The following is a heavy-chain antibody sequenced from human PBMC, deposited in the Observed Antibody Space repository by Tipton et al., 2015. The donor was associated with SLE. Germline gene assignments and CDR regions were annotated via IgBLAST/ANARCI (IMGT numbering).Heavy chain of an antibody. CDR1: GGSISSSSYY. Sequence: TLSLTCTVSGGSISSSSYYWGWIRQPPGKGLEWIGNIYYSGSTYYNPSLKSRVTISVDTSKNQFSLKLSSVTAADTAVYYCARDLGGATPFDYWGQGTLVTVSS. V-gene: IGHV4-39*07. CDR2: IYYSGST. J-gene: IGHJ4*02. D-gene: IGHD1-26*01. CDR3: ARDLGGATPFDY.